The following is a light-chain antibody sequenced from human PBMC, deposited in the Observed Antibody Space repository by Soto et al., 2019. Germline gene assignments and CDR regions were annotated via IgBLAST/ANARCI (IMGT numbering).Light chain of an antibody. CDR2: GAS. Sequence: EILITQSPATLSVSPGERPTLSCRASQSVSSNLAWYQQKPGQAPRLLIYGASTRATGIPARFSGSGSGTEFTLTIRSLQSEDSAVYYCQQYNTWPTFGQGTKVDIK. V-gene: IGKV3-15*01. CDR1: QSVSSN. J-gene: IGKJ1*01. CDR3: QQYNTWPT.